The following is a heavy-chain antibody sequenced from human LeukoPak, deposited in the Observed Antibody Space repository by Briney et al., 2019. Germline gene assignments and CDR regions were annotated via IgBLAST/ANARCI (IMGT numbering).Heavy chain of an antibody. J-gene: IGHJ4*02. Sequence: PGGSLRLSCAGSVFTFSRYLMNWVGQAPGKGLEWVSYFSSSGSTIYYADSVRGRFTISRDNAKNSLYLQMNSLRAEDTAVYYCARDLCSGGSCLDYWGQGTLVTVSS. CDR3: ARDLCSGGSCLDY. CDR2: FSSSGSTI. D-gene: IGHD2-15*01. V-gene: IGHV3-48*03. CDR1: VFTFSRYL.